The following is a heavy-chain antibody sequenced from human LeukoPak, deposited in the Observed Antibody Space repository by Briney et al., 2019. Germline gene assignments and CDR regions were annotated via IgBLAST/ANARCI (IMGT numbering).Heavy chain of an antibody. CDR3: AKVAPTNYGDYGNFDY. D-gene: IGHD4-17*01. Sequence: GRSLRLSCAASGFTFSSYAMHWVRQAPGKGLEWVAVISYDGSNKYYADYVKGRFTISRDNSKNTLYLQMNSLRAEDTAVYYCAKVAPTNYGDYGNFDYWGQGTLVTVSS. CDR1: GFTFSSYA. V-gene: IGHV3-30-3*01. J-gene: IGHJ4*02. CDR2: ISYDGSNK.